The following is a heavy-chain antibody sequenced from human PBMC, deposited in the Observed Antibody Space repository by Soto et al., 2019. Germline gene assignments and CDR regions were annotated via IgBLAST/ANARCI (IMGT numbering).Heavy chain of an antibody. V-gene: IGHV4-4*07. CDR3: ARDGGELLNYYYYYAMDV. CDR1: GGSISSYY. D-gene: IGHD3-10*01. Sequence: PSETLSLTCTVSGGSISSYYWSWIRQPAGKGLEWIGRIYTSGSTNYNPSLKSRVTMSVDTSKNQFSLKLSSVTAADTAVYYCARDGGELLNYYYYYAMDVWGQGTTVTVSS. CDR2: IYTSGST. J-gene: IGHJ6*02.